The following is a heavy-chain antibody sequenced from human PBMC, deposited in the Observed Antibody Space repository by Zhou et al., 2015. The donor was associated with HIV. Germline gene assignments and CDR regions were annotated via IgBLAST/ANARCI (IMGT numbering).Heavy chain of an antibody. CDR3: AREGAYMVRGVRDRINWYFDL. D-gene: IGHD3-10*01. J-gene: IGHJ2*01. V-gene: IGHV1-69*12. CDR2: IIPIFGTA. CDR1: GGTFSSYA. Sequence: QVQLVQSGAEVKKPGSSVKVSCKASGGTFSSYAISWVRQAPGQGLEWMGGIIPIFGTANYAQKFQGRVTITADESTSTAYMELSSLRSEDTAVYYCAREGAYMVRGVRDRINWYFDLWGRGTLVTVSS.